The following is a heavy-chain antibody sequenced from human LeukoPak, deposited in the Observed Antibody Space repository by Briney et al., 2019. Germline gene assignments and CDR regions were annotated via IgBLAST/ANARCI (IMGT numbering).Heavy chain of an antibody. D-gene: IGHD5-18*01. Sequence: GGSLRLSCAASGFTFSSYGMHWVRQAPGKGLEWVAVISYDGSNKYYADSVRGRFTISRDNSKNTLYLQMNSLRAEDTAVYYCAKLGLGEAMATDFDYWGQGTLVTVSS. CDR3: AKLGLGEAMATDFDY. CDR2: ISYDGSNK. CDR1: GFTFSSYG. V-gene: IGHV3-30*18. J-gene: IGHJ4*02.